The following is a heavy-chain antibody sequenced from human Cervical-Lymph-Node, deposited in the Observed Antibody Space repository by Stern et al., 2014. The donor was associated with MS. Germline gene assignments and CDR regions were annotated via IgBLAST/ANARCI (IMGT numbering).Heavy chain of an antibody. Sequence: VQLVESGGGVIQPGGSLRLSCTASGFTVSRDYMTWVRQAPGQGLEWVSLITSVGSSFYTVPVKGRFTISRDDSKNTVYLHRTSLRAEDTAMYYCARDTSSPERSDWWGQGTLVTVSS. CDR1: GFTVSRDY. D-gene: IGHD1-1*01. CDR3: ARDTSSPERSDW. J-gene: IGHJ4*02. V-gene: IGHV3-53*01. CDR2: ITSVGSS.